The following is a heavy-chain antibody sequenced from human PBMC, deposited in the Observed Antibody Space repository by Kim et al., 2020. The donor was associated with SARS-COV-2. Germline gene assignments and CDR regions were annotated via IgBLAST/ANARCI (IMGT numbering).Heavy chain of an antibody. J-gene: IGHJ4*02. Sequence: TTNYHPSLKRRVTVSVDTSKIQISLKLSSVTAADTAVYYCARGSGYNALDYWGQGILVTVSS. CDR3: ARGSGYNALDY. CDR2: TT. D-gene: IGHD5-12*01. V-gene: IGHV4-59*09.